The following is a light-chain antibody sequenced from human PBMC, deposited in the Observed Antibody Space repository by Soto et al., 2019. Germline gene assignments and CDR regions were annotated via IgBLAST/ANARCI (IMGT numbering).Light chain of an antibody. CDR2: GAS. Sequence: EIVLTQSPDTLSVSPGERATLSCRASQSVSTSYLAWYQQKPGQAPRLLISGASSRAAGIPDRFIASGSGTDFTLTINRLEPDDFAVYFCQEYGGSPGTFGQGTKVEIK. V-gene: IGKV3-20*01. CDR1: QSVSTSY. CDR3: QEYGGSPGT. J-gene: IGKJ1*01.